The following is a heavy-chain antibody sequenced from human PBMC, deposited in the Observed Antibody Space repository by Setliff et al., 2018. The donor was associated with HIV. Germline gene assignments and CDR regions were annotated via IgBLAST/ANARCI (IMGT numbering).Heavy chain of an antibody. Sequence: SCSASGFTFRTFAMSWVRQAPGKGLEWVSDISGNGGTTYYADSFKGRFTVSRDNSRNTLYLQMSRLRVDDTAMYYCARALITYTGLLDLWGQGTLVTVSS. J-gene: IGHJ4*02. CDR2: ISGNGGTT. CDR1: GFTFRTFA. D-gene: IGHD3-22*01. CDR3: ARALITYTGLLDL. V-gene: IGHV3-23*01.